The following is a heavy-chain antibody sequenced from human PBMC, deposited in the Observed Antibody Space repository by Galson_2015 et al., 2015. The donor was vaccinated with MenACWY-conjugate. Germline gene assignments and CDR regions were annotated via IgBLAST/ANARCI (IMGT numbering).Heavy chain of an antibody. CDR2: ISGRDRRGSI. D-gene: IGHD2-15*01. Sequence: LRLSCAASGFTFTNYDMTWVRQAPGKGLEWVAVISGRDRRGSIYYADSVKGRFTISRDDSKNTLYLQMNDLRVEDTAIFYCVKGSWCDYWGQGTPVTVSS. V-gene: IGHV3-23*01. CDR3: VKGSWCDY. J-gene: IGHJ4*02. CDR1: GFTFTNYD.